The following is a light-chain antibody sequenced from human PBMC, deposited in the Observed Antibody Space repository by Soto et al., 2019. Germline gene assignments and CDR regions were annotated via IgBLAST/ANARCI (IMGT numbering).Light chain of an antibody. V-gene: IGKV3-11*01. CDR3: HQRSNWPPKVT. Sequence: EIVLTQSPATLSLSPGQRTTLSWRASQSVSSYLAWYQQKPGQAPRLLIYDASNRATGIPARFSGSGSGTDFTLTISSLEPQDFAVYYCHQRSNWPPKVTFGGGTKVEIK. J-gene: IGKJ4*01. CDR2: DAS. CDR1: QSVSSY.